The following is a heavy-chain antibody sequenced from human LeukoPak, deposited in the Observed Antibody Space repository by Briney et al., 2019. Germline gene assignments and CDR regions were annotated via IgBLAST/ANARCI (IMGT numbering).Heavy chain of an antibody. CDR1: EFSVGSNY. V-gene: IGHV3-20*04. D-gene: IGHD3-10*01. J-gene: IGHJ4*02. CDR2: INWNGGST. CDR3: ASAGLTYGSGSYFVY. Sequence: GGSLRLSCAASEFSVGSNYMTWVRQAPGKGLEWVSGINWNGGSTGYADSVKGRFTISRDNAKNSLYLQMNSLRAEDTALYYCASAGLTYGSGSYFVYWGQGTLVTVSS.